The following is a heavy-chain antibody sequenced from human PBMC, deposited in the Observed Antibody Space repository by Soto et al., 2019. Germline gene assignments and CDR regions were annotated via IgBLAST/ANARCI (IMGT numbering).Heavy chain of an antibody. D-gene: IGHD3-9*01. CDR1: GGSLSGYY. CDR3: ASYHCLDLWTGCRNYLDV. Sequence: QVHLEQWGAGLLNPSETLSLTCAVYGGSLSGYYWSWVRQSPGKGLEWIGEINHSGTANYNPSLKTRVTISADTSKHQFSLMLTSVTAADSAVYYCASYHCLDLWTGCRNYLDVWVRGTPGTVSS. J-gene: IGHJ6*03. CDR2: INHSGTA. V-gene: IGHV4-34*01.